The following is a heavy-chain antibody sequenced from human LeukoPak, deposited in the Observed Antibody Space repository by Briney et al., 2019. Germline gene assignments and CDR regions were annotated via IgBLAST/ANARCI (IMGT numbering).Heavy chain of an antibody. CDR3: ARVGRVAIDAFDI. V-gene: IGHV4-4*07. CDR2: IYTSGST. Sequence: KPPETLSLTCSVSGGSISSYYWNWIRQPAGKGLEWIGRIYTSGSTNYNPSLKSRVTMSVDTSKNQFSLKLSSVTAADTAVYYCARVGRVAIDAFDIWGQGTMVTVSS. J-gene: IGHJ3*02. CDR1: GGSISSYY. D-gene: IGHD2-15*01.